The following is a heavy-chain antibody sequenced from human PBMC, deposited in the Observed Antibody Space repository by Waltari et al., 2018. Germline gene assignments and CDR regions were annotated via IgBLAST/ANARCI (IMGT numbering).Heavy chain of an antibody. CDR1: GFNFDDYA. J-gene: IGHJ4*02. CDR3: VKAMYGSGTTEFDS. V-gene: IGHV3-9*01. Sequence: EVHLVESGGASVQPGRSLRLSCAASGFNFDDYAINWVRQAPGKCLEVVSGISGDSSIVNNADSVKGRFSISEDNAKKSLHLQMNSLKPDDTALYYCVKAMYGSGTTEFDSWGQGTLVTVSS. CDR2: ISGDSSIV. D-gene: IGHD3-10*01.